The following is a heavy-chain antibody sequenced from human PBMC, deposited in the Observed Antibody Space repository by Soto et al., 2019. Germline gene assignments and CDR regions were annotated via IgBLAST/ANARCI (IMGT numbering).Heavy chain of an antibody. V-gene: IGHV3-30*18. J-gene: IGHJ4*02. CDR2: ISYDGSNK. D-gene: IGHD3-22*01. CDR1: GFTFSSYG. Sequence: PGGSLRLSCAASGFTFSSYGMHWVRQAPGKGLEWVAVISYDGSNKYYADSVKGRSTISRDNSKNTLYLQMNSLRAEDTAVYYCAKDLSYDSSAPGGYWGQGTLVTVSS. CDR3: AKDLSYDSSAPGGY.